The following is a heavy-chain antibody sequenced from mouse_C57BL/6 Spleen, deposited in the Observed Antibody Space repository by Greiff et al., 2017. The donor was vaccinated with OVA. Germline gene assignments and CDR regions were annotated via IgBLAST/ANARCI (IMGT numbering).Heavy chain of an antibody. CDR3: EIESYYGSGLFAY. CDR2: IHPSDSDT. J-gene: IGHJ3*01. V-gene: IGHV1-74*01. CDR1: GYTFTSYC. D-gene: IGHD1-1*01. Sequence: VQLQQPGAELVKPGASVKVSCKASGYTFTSYCMHWVKQRTGQGLEWIGRIHPSDSDTNYNQKFKGKATLTVDKSSSTAYMPLSSLTSDDSAVYYCEIESYYGSGLFAYWGQGTLVTVSA.